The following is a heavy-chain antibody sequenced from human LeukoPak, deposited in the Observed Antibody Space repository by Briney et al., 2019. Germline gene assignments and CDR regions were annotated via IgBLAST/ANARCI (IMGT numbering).Heavy chain of an antibody. CDR3: ARGRNYYGSGSRLDY. CDR1: GASISSGGYS. J-gene: IGHJ4*02. V-gene: IGHV4-30-2*03. D-gene: IGHD3-10*01. CDR2: IYYNGST. Sequence: PSETLSLTCAVSGASISSGGYSWRWIRQPPGKGLEWIGSIYYNGSTYYNPSLKSRVTMSVDTSKNQFSLNLSSATAAGTAVYYCARGRNYYGSGSRLDYWGQGTLVTVSS.